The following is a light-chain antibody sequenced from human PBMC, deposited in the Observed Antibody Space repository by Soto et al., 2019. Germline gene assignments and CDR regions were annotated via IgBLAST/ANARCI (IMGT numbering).Light chain of an antibody. V-gene: IGKV3D-15*01. J-gene: IGKJ1*01. CDR3: QHYGSSPVT. CDR1: QSVSSN. CDR2: DIS. Sequence: EIVMTQSPATLSVSPGERATLSCRASQSVSSNLAWYQQKPGQAPRVLIYDISTRATGIPTRFSGSGSGTEFTLTISRLEPEDFVVYYCQHYGSSPVTFGQGTKVDIK.